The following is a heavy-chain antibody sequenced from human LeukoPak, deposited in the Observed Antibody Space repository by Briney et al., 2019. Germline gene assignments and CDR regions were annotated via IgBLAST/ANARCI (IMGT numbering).Heavy chain of an antibody. D-gene: IGHD2-15*01. CDR3: ARVGCSGGSCYSDAFDI. CDR2: IYYSGST. V-gene: IGHV4-59*01. J-gene: IGHJ3*02. Sequence: SETLSLTCTVAGGSISSYYWSWVRQPPGKGLEWVGYIYYSGSTNYNPSLKSRVTISVDTSKNQFSLKLSSVTAADTAVYYCARVGCSGGSCYSDAFDIWGQGTMVTVSS. CDR1: GGSISSYY.